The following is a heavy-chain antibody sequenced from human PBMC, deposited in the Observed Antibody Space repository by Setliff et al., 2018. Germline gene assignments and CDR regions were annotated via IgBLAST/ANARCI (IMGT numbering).Heavy chain of an antibody. D-gene: IGHD6-19*01. CDR3: VRTDYSDGRYSMDV. CDR1: GDSISSSNW. CDR2: INHSGNT. V-gene: IGHV4-4*02. Sequence: SETLSLTCAVSGDSISSSNWWSWVRQPPEKGLEWIGEINHSGNTNYNPSLKSRVTISVDKSTNQFSLKSNSVTAADTAVYYCVRTDYSDGRYSMDVWGKGTTGTVS. J-gene: IGHJ6*03.